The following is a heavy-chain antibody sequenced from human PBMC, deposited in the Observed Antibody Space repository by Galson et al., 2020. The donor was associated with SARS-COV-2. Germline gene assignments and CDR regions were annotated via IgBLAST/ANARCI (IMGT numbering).Heavy chain of an antibody. Sequence: QLGESLKISCAASGFTFSGSAMHWVRQASGKGLEWVGRIRSKANSYATAYAASVKGRFTISRDDSKNTAYLQMNSLKTEDTAVYYCTSPGAFDIWGQGTMVTVSS. CDR2: IRSKANSYAT. J-gene: IGHJ3*02. CDR3: TSPGAFDI. V-gene: IGHV3-73*01. CDR1: GFTFSGSA.